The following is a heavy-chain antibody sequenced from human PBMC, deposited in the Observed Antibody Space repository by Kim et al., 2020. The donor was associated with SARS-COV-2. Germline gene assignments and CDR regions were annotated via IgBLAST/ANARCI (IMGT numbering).Heavy chain of an antibody. Sequence: SETLSLTCTVSGGSISSSSYYWGWIRQPPGKGLEWIGSIYYSGSTYYNPSLKSRVTISVDTSKNQFSLKLSSVTAADTAVYYCARLGGAYYYGSGSSPNFDYWGQGTLVTVSS. CDR3: ARLGGAYYYGSGSSPNFDY. CDR1: GGSISSSSYY. D-gene: IGHD3-10*01. V-gene: IGHV4-39*01. J-gene: IGHJ4*02. CDR2: IYYSGST.